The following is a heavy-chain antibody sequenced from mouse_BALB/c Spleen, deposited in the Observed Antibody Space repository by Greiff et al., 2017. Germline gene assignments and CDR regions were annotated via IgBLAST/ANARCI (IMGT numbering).Heavy chain of an antibody. J-gene: IGHJ3*01. D-gene: IGHD3-2*01. Sequence: QVQLKESGPGLVAPSQSLSITRTVSGFSLTGYGVNWVRQPPGKGLEWLGMIWGDGSTDYNSALKSRLSISKDNSKSQVFLKMNSLQTDDTARYYCARGDDSSGYTWFAYWGQGTLVTVSA. V-gene: IGHV2-6-7*01. CDR3: ARGDDSSGYTWFAY. CDR1: GFSLTGYG. CDR2: IWGDGST.